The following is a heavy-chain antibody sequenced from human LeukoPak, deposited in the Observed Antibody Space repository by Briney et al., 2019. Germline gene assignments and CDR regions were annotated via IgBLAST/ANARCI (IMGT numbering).Heavy chain of an antibody. CDR2: IYYSGST. J-gene: IGHJ5*02. CDR1: GGSISSYY. Sequence: SETLSLTCTVSGGSISSYYWSWIRQPPGKGLEWIGYIYYSGSTNYKPSLKSRVTISVDTSKNQFSLKLSSVTAADTAVYYCARDSSGWYHWFDPWGQGTLVTVSS. D-gene: IGHD6-19*01. V-gene: IGHV4-59*01. CDR3: ARDSSGWYHWFDP.